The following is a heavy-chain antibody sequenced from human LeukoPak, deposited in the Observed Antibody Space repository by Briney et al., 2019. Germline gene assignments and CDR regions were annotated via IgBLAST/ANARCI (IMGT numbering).Heavy chain of an antibody. CDR1: GYTLTELS. J-gene: IGHJ4*02. CDR2: FDPEDGET. Sequence: GASVKVSCKVSGYTLTELSMHWVRQAPGKGLEWMGGFDPEDGETIYAQKFQGRVTMTEDTSTDTAYMELSSLRSEDTAVYYCATGGDYTVTTSFDYWGQGTLVTVSS. V-gene: IGHV1-24*01. CDR3: ATGGDYTVTTSFDY. D-gene: IGHD4-17*01.